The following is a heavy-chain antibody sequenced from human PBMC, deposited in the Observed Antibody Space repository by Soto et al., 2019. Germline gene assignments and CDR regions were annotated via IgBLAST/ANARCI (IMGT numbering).Heavy chain of an antibody. V-gene: IGHV3-33*01. CDR3: ARGDFDYYDSSGYSAEYFQH. CDR1: GFTFSSYG. CDR2: IWYDGSNK. D-gene: IGHD3-22*01. Sequence: GGSLRLSCAASGFTFSSYGMHWVRQAPGKGLEWVAVIWYDGSNKYYADSVKGRFTISRDNSKNTLYLQMNSLRAEDTAVYYCARGDFDYYDSSGYSAEYFQHWGQGTLVTVSS. J-gene: IGHJ1*01.